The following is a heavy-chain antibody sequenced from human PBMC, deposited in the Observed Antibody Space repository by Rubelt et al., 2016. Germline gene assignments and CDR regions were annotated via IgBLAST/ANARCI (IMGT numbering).Heavy chain of an antibody. CDR3: ARGSRGAGSYYDYGMDV. J-gene: IGHJ6*02. CDR1: GYTFSNYY. CDR2: INPSGGST. V-gene: IGHV1-46*01. D-gene: IGHD3-10*01. Sequence: QVQVVQSGAEVKKPGASVKVSCKASGYTFSNYYMHWVRQAPGQGLEWMGIINPSGGSTNYAQKFQGRVTMTRDTSTSTVYMELSSLRPKDTAVYYCARGSRGAGSYYDYGMDVWGQGTTVTVSS.